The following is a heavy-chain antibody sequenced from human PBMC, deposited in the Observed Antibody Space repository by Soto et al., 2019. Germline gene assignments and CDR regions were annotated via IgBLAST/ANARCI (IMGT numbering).Heavy chain of an antibody. CDR2: IYYSGST. J-gene: IGHJ6*02. D-gene: IGHD6-19*01. CDR3: ARDKGSYAVAAPGNIYYYYGMDV. Sequence: SETLSLTCTVSGGSVSSGSYYWSWIRQPPGKGLEWIGYIYYSGSTNYNPSLKSRVTISVDTSKNQFSLKLSSVTAADTAVYYCARDKGSYAVAAPGNIYYYYGMDVWGQGTTVTVSS. V-gene: IGHV4-61*01. CDR1: GGSVSSGSYY.